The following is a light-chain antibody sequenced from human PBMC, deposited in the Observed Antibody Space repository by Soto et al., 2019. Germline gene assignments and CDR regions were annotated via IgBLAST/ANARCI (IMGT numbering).Light chain of an antibody. CDR2: GAS. CDR1: QSVSSSY. J-gene: IGKJ1*01. V-gene: IGKV3-20*01. CDR3: QQYGNSPRT. Sequence: EIALTQSPSSLSLSPGERATLSCTSTQSVSSSYLVCYQQKPGQAARLLIYGASSRATGIADRFSGSGSGTDFTLTISRLEPEDFAVYYCQQYGNSPRTFGQGTKVDIK.